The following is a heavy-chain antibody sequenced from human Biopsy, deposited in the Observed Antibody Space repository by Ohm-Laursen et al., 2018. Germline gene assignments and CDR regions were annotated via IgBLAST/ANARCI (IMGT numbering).Heavy chain of an antibody. CDR2: IFYCGST. Sequence: GTLSLTCTVSGGSISNNNYYWGWIRQPPGKGLEWIGSIFYCGSTHYKPSLKSRVNISVDTSKNQFSLKLNSVTAADTAGYYCARDYDTSGYYYVSWGQGTLVTVSS. CDR3: ARDYDTSGYYYVS. CDR1: GGSISNNNYY. V-gene: IGHV4-39*01. J-gene: IGHJ5*02. D-gene: IGHD3-22*01.